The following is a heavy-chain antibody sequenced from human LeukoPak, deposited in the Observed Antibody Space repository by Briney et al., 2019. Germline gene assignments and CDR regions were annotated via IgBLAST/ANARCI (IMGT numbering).Heavy chain of an antibody. J-gene: IGHJ4*02. V-gene: IGHV3-49*04. CDR2: IRSKIYGGTP. CDR3: TRDQTPYY. Sequence: GGSLRLSCAASGFTFSKAWMSWVRQAPGEGLEWVGFIRSKIYGGTPEYAASVKGRFTISRDDSKGIAYLQMNSLKTEDTAVYYCTRDQTPYYWGQGTLVTVSS. CDR1: GFTFSKAW.